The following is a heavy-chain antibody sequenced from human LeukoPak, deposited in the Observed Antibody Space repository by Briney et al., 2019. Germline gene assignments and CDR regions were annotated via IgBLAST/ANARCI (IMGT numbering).Heavy chain of an antibody. CDR1: GFTVSSNS. CDR3: ARRAGAYSHPYDY. CDR2: IYSDNT. Sequence: PGGSLRLSCTVSGFTVSSNSWSWVRQAPGKGLEWVSFIYSDNTHYSDSVQGRFTISRDNSKNTLYPQMNSLRAEETAVYYCARRAGAYSHPYDYWGQGTLVTVSS. D-gene: IGHD4/OR15-4a*01. V-gene: IGHV3-53*01. J-gene: IGHJ4*02.